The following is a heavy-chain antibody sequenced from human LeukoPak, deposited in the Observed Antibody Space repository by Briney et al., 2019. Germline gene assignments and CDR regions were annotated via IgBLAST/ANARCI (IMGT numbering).Heavy chain of an antibody. Sequence: SVKVSCKASGGTFSSYAISWVRQAPGQGLEWMGGIIPIFGTANYAQKFQGRVTITADESTSTAYMELSSLRSEDTAVYHCARDIDSGYSNDAFDIWGQGTMVTVSS. CDR1: GGTFSSYA. CDR2: IIPIFGTA. J-gene: IGHJ3*02. D-gene: IGHD5-12*01. V-gene: IGHV1-69*13. CDR3: ARDIDSGYSNDAFDI.